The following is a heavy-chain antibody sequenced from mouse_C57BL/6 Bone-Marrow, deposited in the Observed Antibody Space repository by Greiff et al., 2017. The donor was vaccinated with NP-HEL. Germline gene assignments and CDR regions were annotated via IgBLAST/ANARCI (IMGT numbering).Heavy chain of an antibody. CDR2: ISSGGSYT. Sequence: EVHLVESGGDLVKPGGSLKLSCAASGFTFSSYGMSWVRQTPDKRLEWVATISSGGSYTYYPDSVKGRFTISRDNAKNTLYLHMSSLKSEDTAMSYCARHGNWYFDVWGTGTTVTVSS. D-gene: IGHD1-1*02. CDR3: ARHGNWYFDV. V-gene: IGHV5-6*01. J-gene: IGHJ1*03. CDR1: GFTFSSYG.